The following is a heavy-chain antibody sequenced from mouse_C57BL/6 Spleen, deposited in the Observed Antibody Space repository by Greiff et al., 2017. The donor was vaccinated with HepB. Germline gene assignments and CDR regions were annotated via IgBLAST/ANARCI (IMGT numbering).Heavy chain of an antibody. D-gene: IGHD2-5*01. V-gene: IGHV5-17*01. CDR3: ARAYSNFYYAMDY. CDR2: ISSGSSTI. Sequence: EVKLMESGGGLVKPGGSLKLSCAASGFPFSDYGMHWVRQAPEKGLEWVAYISSGSSTIYYADTVKGRFTISRDNAKNTLFLQMTSLRSEDTAMYYCARAYSNFYYAMDYWGQGTSVTVSS. CDR1: GFPFSDYG. J-gene: IGHJ4*01.